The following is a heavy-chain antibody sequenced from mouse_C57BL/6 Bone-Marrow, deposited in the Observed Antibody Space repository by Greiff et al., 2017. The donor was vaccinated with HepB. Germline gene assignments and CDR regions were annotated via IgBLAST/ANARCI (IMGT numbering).Heavy chain of an antibody. CDR1: GFNIKDDY. Sequence: VQLQQSGAELVRPGASVKLSCTASGFNIKDDYMHWVKQRPEQGLERIGWIDPENGDTEYASKFQGKATITADTSSNTAYLQLSSLTSEDTAVYYCTKLLWEMDYWGQGTSVTVSS. CDR2: IDPENGDT. V-gene: IGHV14-4*01. D-gene: IGHD2-1*01. CDR3: TKLLWEMDY. J-gene: IGHJ4*01.